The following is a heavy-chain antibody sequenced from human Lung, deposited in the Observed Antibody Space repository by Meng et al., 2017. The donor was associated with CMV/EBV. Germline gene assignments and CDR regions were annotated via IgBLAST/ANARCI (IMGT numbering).Heavy chain of an antibody. CDR3: AKMIWRGSGRSSFYYGMDV. V-gene: IGHV3-33*06. CDR1: GFIFSNYG. CDR2: IWYDGSNK. D-gene: IGHD3-10*01. Sequence: GESLKISCAASGFIFSNYGMHWVRQAPGKGLEWVAVIWYDGSNKYYVDSVKGRFTISRDNSKNTLYLQMNSLRAEDTAVYYCAKMIWRGSGRSSFYYGMDVWGQGTTVTVSS. J-gene: IGHJ6*02.